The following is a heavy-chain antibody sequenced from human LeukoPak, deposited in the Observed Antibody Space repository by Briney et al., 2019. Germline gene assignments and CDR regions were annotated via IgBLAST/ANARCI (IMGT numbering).Heavy chain of an antibody. V-gene: IGHV3-30*18. D-gene: IGHD3-16*01. Sequence: GSLRLSCAASGFTFSSYSMNWVRQAPGKGLGWVAVISYDGSNKYYADSVKGRFTISRDNSKNTLYLQMNSLRAEDTAVYYCAKDPDYVWGSLFDYWGQGTLVTVSS. CDR3: AKDPDYVWGSLFDY. J-gene: IGHJ4*02. CDR2: ISYDGSNK. CDR1: GFTFSSYS.